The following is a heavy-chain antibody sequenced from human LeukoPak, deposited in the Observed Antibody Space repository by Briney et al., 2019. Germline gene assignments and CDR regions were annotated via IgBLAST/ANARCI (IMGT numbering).Heavy chain of an antibody. CDR2: IIPILGIA. V-gene: IGHV1-69*04. CDR3: ARVGMATIGQGYYYGMDV. Sequence: SVKVSCKASGGTFSSYATSWVRQAPGQGLEWMGRIIPILGIANYAQKFQGRVTITADKSTSTAYMELSSLRSEDTAVYYCARVGMATIGQGYYYGMDVWGQGTTVTVSS. D-gene: IGHD5-24*01. CDR1: GGTFSSYA. J-gene: IGHJ6*02.